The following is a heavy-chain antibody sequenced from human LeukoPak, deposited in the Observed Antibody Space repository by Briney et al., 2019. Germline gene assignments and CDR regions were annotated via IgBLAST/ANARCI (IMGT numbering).Heavy chain of an antibody. D-gene: IGHD3-10*01. J-gene: IGHJ1*01. CDR2: INAGNGNT. Sequence: GASVKVSCKASGYTFTSYAMHWVRQAPGQRLEWMGWINAGNGNTKYSQKFQGRVTITRDTSASTAYMELSSLRSEDTAVYYCARVGDGSGSLTFPSHFQHRGQGTLVTVSS. CDR3: ARVGDGSGSLTFPSHFQH. V-gene: IGHV1-3*01. CDR1: GYTFTSYA.